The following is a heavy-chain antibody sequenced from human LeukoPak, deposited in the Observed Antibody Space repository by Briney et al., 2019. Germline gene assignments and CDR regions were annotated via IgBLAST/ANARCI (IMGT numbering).Heavy chain of an antibody. J-gene: IGHJ4*02. CDR3: ARDGRAFGGVIVMRY. V-gene: IGHV3-48*01. CDR2: ISSSSSTI. D-gene: IGHD3-16*02. Sequence: GGSLRLSCAASGFTFSSYSMNWVRQAPGKGLEWVSYISSSSSTIYYADSVKGRFTISRDNAKNSLYLQMNNLRAEDTAVYYCARDGRAFGGVIVMRYWGQGTLVTVSS. CDR1: GFTFSSYS.